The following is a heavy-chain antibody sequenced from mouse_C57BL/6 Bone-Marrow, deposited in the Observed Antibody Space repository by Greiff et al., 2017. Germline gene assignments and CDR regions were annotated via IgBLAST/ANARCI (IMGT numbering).Heavy chain of an antibody. D-gene: IGHD2-1*01. V-gene: IGHV4-1*01. CDR1: GIDFSRYW. CDR3: ARLYYGPLWYFDV. Sequence: AASGIDFSRYWMSWVRRAPGKGLEWIGEINPDSSTINYAPSLKDKFIISRDNAKNTLYLQMSKVRSEDTALYYCARLYYGPLWYFDVWGTGTTVTVSS. J-gene: IGHJ1*03. CDR2: INPDSSTI.